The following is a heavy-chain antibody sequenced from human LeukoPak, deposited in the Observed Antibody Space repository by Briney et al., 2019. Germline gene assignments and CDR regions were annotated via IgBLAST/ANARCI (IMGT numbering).Heavy chain of an antibody. D-gene: IGHD3-3*01. Sequence: SETLSLTCAVYGGSISSYYWSWIRQPPGKGLEWIGYIYYSGSTNYNPSLKSRVTISVDTSKNQFSLKLSSVTAADTAVYYCAREAYYDFWSGYYHASYFDYWGQGTLVTVSS. CDR1: GGSISSYY. J-gene: IGHJ4*02. CDR3: AREAYYDFWSGYYHASYFDY. V-gene: IGHV4-59*12. CDR2: IYYSGST.